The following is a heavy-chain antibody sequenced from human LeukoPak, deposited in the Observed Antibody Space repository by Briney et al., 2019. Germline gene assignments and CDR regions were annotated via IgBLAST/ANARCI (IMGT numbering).Heavy chain of an antibody. V-gene: IGHV3-21*01. D-gene: IGHD6-6*01. CDR1: GFTFSSYS. CDR2: ISSSSSYI. J-gene: IGHJ4*02. CDR3: ASWPPSIIAARPSLIDY. Sequence: PGGSLRLSCAASGFTFSSYSMNWVRQAPGKGLEWVSSISSSSSYIYYADSVKGRFTISRDNAKNSLYLQMNSLRAEDTAVYYCASWPPSIIAARPSLIDYWGQGTLVTVSS.